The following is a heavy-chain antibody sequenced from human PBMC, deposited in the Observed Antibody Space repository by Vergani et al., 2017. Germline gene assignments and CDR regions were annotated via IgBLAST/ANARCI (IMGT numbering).Heavy chain of an antibody. CDR1: GGSISSGGYS. CDR2: IYHSGST. Sequence: QVQLQESGPGLVKPSQTLSLTCAVSGGSISSGGYSWSWIRQPPGKGLEWIGYIYHSGSTYYNPSLKSRVTISVDRSKNQFSLKLSSVTAADTAVYYCARLYSSVVIGGFDPWGQGTLVTVSS. D-gene: IGHD3-22*01. V-gene: IGHV4-30-2*01. CDR3: ARLYSSVVIGGFDP. J-gene: IGHJ5*02.